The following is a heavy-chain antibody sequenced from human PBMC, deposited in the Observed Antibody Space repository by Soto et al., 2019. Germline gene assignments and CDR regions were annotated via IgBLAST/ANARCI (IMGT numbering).Heavy chain of an antibody. D-gene: IGHD3-3*01. V-gene: IGHV4-59*01. Sequence: SSETLSLTCNVSGGSISTYYWTWIRQPPGKGLEWIGHIYSSGRANYNPSVQSRVTISLDTSKNHFSLNLSSVTAADTAVYYCAGMSFTGFGELFDNFYFSGMDVWGQGTTVTVSS. CDR1: GGSISTYY. CDR2: IYSSGRA. CDR3: AGMSFTGFGELFDNFYFSGMDV. J-gene: IGHJ6*02.